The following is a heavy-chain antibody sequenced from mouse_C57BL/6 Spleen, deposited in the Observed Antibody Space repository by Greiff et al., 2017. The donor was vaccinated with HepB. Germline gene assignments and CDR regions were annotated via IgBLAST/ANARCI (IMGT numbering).Heavy chain of an antibody. Sequence: VQLQQPGAELVKPGASVKMSCKASGYTFTSYWITWVKQRPGQGLEWIGDIYPGSGSTNYNEKFKSKATLTVDTSSSTAYMQLSSLTSEDSAVYYCARREGYYGSSDRDFDVWGTGTTVTVSS. V-gene: IGHV1-55*01. CDR3: ARREGYYGSSDRDFDV. J-gene: IGHJ1*03. CDR2: IYPGSGST. CDR1: GYTFTSYW. D-gene: IGHD1-1*01.